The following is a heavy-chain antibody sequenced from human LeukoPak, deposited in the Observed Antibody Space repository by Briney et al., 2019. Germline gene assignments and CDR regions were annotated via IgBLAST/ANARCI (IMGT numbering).Heavy chain of an antibody. CDR3: ARASLDKYYYDSSGYYWDYYYYYMDV. J-gene: IGHJ6*03. D-gene: IGHD3-22*01. CDR1: GGSISSYY. CDR2: IYYSGST. V-gene: IGHV4-59*01. Sequence: PSETLSLTCTVSGGSISSYYWSWIRQPPGKGLEWLGYIYYSGSTNYNPSLKSRVTISVDTSKNQFSLKLSSVTAADTAVYYCARASLDKYYYDSSGYYWDYYYYYMDVWGKGTTVTISS.